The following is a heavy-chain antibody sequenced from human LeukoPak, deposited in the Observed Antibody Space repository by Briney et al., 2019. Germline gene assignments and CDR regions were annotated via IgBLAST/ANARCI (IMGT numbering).Heavy chain of an antibody. CDR2: ISWNSDNI. V-gene: IGHV3-9*01. J-gene: IGHJ4*02. D-gene: IGHD6-19*01. CDR1: GFTFDDYA. Sequence: GGSLRLSCAASGFTFDDYAMHWVRQAPGKGLEWVSGISWNSDNIDYADSVKGRFTISRDNAKNSLYLQMNGLRAEDTALYYCAKASGWSHFDYWGQGTLVTVSS. CDR3: AKASGWSHFDY.